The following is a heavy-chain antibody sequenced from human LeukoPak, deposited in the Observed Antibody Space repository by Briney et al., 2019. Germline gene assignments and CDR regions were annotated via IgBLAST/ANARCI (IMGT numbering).Heavy chain of an antibody. CDR2: IIPILGIA. J-gene: IGHJ4*02. V-gene: IGHV1-69*04. D-gene: IGHD1-26*01. CDR1: GGTFSSYA. CDR3: ARDIVGAKAPFDY. Sequence: ASVNVSCKASGGTFSSYAISWVRQAPGQGLEWMGRIIPILGIANYAQKFQGRVTITADKSTSTAYMELSSLRSEDTAVYYCARDIVGAKAPFDYWGQGTLVTVS.